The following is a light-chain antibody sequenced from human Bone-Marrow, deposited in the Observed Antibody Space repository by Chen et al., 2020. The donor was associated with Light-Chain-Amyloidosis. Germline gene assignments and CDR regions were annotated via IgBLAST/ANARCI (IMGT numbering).Light chain of an antibody. V-gene: IGLV6-57*01. Sequence: NFMLTQPHSVSESPGKTGIISCTRSSGSIATNYVQWYQQRPGSSPTTVIYEDDQRPSGVPDRFSGSLDSSSNSASLTIPGLKPEDAADYCCQSYQGSSQGVFGGGTKLTVL. J-gene: IGLJ3*02. CDR1: SGSIATNY. CDR2: EDD. CDR3: QSYQGSSQGV.